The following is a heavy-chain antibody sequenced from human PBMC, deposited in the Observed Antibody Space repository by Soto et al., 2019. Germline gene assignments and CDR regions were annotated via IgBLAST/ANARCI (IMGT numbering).Heavy chain of an antibody. V-gene: IGHV1-69*08. D-gene: IGHD2-15*01. CDR1: GGTFSRYT. CDR2: IIPTLGLP. CDR3: TREGADYSDTCFDP. Sequence: QVQLVQSGAEVKKPGSSVKVSCRTSGGTFSRYTVSWVRQAPGQGLEWMGRIIPTLGLPNYAQKFQDRLTITADQFTSTAYMELRSLRSEDTAVYYCTREGADYSDTCFDPWGQGTLVNVSS. J-gene: IGHJ5*02.